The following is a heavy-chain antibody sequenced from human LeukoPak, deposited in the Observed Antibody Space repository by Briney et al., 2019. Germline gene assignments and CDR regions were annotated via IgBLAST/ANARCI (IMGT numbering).Heavy chain of an antibody. CDR3: TKDDSTTGWPVGAFDI. V-gene: IGHV3-23*01. Sequence: GGSLRLSCAASGFTFSTYAMTWVRQAPGKGPEWVSGISGSGGSTYYADSVKGRFTISRDNSKNTLYLQMNSLRAEDTAVYYCTKDDSTTGWPVGAFDIWGQGTMVTVSS. D-gene: IGHD6-19*01. J-gene: IGHJ3*02. CDR1: GFTFSTYA. CDR2: ISGSGGST.